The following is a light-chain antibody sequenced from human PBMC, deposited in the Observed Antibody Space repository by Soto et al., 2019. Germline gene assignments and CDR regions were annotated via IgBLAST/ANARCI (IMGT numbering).Light chain of an antibody. CDR2: GAS. CDR1: QSISSN. J-gene: IGKJ1*01. V-gene: IGKV3-15*01. Sequence: EIVMTQSPATLSVSPGERATLSCRASQSISSNLAWYQQRPGQAPRLLVYGASTRATGIPARFSGSGSGTEFTLTVSSLQSEDFAVYYCQQYNNWPPVTFGQGTKVEI. CDR3: QQYNNWPPVT.